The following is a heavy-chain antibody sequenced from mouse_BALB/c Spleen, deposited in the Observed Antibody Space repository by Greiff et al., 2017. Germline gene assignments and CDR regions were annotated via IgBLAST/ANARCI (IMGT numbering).Heavy chain of an antibody. CDR1: GYTFTSYW. V-gene: IGHV1-87*01. J-gene: IGHJ2*01. Sequence: VQLQQPGSELVRPGASVKLSCKASGYTFTSYWMQWVKQRPGQGLEWIGAIYPGDGDTRYTQKFKGKATFAADISSSTAYMQLSSLASEDSAVYYCATYGSSHFDYWGQGTTLTVSS. D-gene: IGHD1-1*01. CDR2: IYPGDGDT. CDR3: ATYGSSHFDY.